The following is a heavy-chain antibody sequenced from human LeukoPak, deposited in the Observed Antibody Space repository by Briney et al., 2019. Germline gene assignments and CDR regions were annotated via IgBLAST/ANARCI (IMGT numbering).Heavy chain of an antibody. CDR1: GYSISSGYY. J-gene: IGHJ3*02. CDR2: IYHSGST. D-gene: IGHD6-19*01. CDR3: ARRQLYAFDI. V-gene: IGHV4-38-2*01. Sequence: SETLSLTCAVSGYSISSGYYWGWIRQPPGKGLEWIGGIYHSGSTYYNPSLKSRVTISVDTSKNQFSLKLSSVTAADTAVYYCARRQLYAFDIWGQGTMVTVSS.